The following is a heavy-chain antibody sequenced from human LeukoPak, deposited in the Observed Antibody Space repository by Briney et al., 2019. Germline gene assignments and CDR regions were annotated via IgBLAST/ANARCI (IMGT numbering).Heavy chain of an antibody. J-gene: IGHJ4*02. V-gene: IGHV1-18*01. CDR2: ISAYNGNT. D-gene: IGHD2-21*02. Sequence: ASVKVSCKASGYTFTSYGINWVRQAPGQGLEWMGWISAYNGNTNYAQKLQGRVTMTTDTSTSTAYMELRSLRSDDTAVYYCAREARSPNCGGDCYLYYFDYWGQGTLGTVSS. CDR1: GYTFTSYG. CDR3: AREARSPNCGGDCYLYYFDY.